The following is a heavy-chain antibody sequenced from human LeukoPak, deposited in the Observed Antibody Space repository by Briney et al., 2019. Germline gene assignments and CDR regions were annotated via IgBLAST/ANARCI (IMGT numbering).Heavy chain of an antibody. CDR2: ISYDGSNK. Sequence: GGSPRLSCAASGFTFSSYAMHWVRQAPGKGLEWVAVISYDGSNKYYADSVKGRFTISRDNSKNTLYLQMNSLRAEDTAVYYCARELSFGLFGPIVVVPAAPADYWGQGTLVTVSS. J-gene: IGHJ4*02. D-gene: IGHD2-2*01. V-gene: IGHV3-30-3*01. CDR1: GFTFSSYA. CDR3: ARELSFGLFGPIVVVPAAPADY.